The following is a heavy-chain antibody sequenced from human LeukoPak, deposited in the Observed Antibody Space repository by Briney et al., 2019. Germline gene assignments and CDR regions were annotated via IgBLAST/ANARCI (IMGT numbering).Heavy chain of an antibody. Sequence: GGSLRLSCAASGFTFSSYGMHWVRQAPGKGLEWVAFIRYDGSNKYYADSVKGRFTISRDNSKNTLYLQMNSLRAEDTAVYYCASSRVTIFGVTPYFDYWGQGTLVTVSS. D-gene: IGHD3-3*01. CDR1: GFTFSSYG. CDR2: IRYDGSNK. CDR3: ASSRVTIFGVTPYFDY. V-gene: IGHV3-30*02. J-gene: IGHJ4*02.